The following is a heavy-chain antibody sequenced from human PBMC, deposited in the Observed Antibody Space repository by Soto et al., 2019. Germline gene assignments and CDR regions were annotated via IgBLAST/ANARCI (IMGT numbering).Heavy chain of an antibody. D-gene: IGHD3-3*01. J-gene: IGHJ6*02. V-gene: IGHV4-39*01. CDR3: ASLSRGTIFGVVYYYGMDV. Sequence: PSETLSLTCTVSGGSISSSSYYWGWIRQPPGKGLEWIGSIYYSGSTYYNPSLKSRVTISVDTSKNQFSLKLSSVTAADTAVYYCASLSRGTIFGVVYYYGMDVWGQGTTVTVSS. CDR1: GGSISSSSYY. CDR2: IYYSGST.